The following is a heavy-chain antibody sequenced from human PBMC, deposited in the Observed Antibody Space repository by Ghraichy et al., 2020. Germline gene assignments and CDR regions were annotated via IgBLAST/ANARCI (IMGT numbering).Heavy chain of an antibody. CDR1: GFTFSSYA. Sequence: GSLRLSCAASGFTFSSYAMSWVRQAPGKGLEWVAGIIETGTSTYYADSVKGRFTIFRDNSRSTLYLQMSSLPAEDTAVYYCARDYKAIQLGTGESFFDYWGQGTLVSVSS. CDR3: ARDYKAIQLGTGESFFDY. V-gene: IGHV3-23*01. CDR2: IIETGTST. D-gene: IGHD7-27*01. J-gene: IGHJ4*02.